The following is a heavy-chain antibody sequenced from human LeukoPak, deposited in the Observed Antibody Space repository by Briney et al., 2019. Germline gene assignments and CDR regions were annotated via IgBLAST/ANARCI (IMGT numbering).Heavy chain of an antibody. CDR2: IFHSGST. J-gene: IGHJ4*02. Sequence: SSETLSLTCTVSGASIRSSSYYWGWIRQPPGRGLEWIGSIFHSGSTYYNPSIKSRVTISVDTSKNQFSLKLRSVTAADTAVYYCASTLTYYYGSGSYYIDCWGQGTLVTVSS. CDR3: ASTLTYYYGSGSYYIDC. CDR1: GASIRSSSYY. V-gene: IGHV4-39*01. D-gene: IGHD3-10*01.